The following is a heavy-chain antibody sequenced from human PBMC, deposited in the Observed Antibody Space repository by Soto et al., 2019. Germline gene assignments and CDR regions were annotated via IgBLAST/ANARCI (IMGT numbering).Heavy chain of an antibody. Sequence: ASVKVSCKASGYTFTSYGISWVRQAPGQGLERMGWISAYNGNTNYAQKLQGRVTMTTDTSTSTAYMELRSLRSDDTAVYYCARGHYYDSSGYETDDAFDIWGQGTMVTVSS. CDR2: ISAYNGNT. CDR3: ARGHYYDSSGYETDDAFDI. V-gene: IGHV1-18*01. CDR1: GYTFTSYG. D-gene: IGHD3-22*01. J-gene: IGHJ3*02.